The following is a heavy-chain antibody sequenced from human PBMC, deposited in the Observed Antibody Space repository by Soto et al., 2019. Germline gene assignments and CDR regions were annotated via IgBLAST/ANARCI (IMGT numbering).Heavy chain of an antibody. D-gene: IGHD3-3*01. CDR3: AKKVTIYAVDPADY. V-gene: IGHV3-23*01. CDR2: MSGSGDAA. Sequence: GGSLRLSCAASGFTFSNYGMSWVRQAPGKGLEWVSVMSGSGDAAYYADSVKGRFTISRDNSKNTLYLQMNSLRAEDTAVYFCAKKVTIYAVDPADYWGQGTQVTVSS. J-gene: IGHJ4*02. CDR1: GFTFSNYG.